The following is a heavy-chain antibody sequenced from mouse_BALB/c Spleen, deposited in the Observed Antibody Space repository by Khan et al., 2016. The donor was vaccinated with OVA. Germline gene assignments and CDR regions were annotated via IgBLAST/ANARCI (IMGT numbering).Heavy chain of an antibody. Sequence: QCQLVQSGPELKKPGETVNISCKASGYTFTNYGMNWVKQAPGKVLKWMGWISTYTGEPTYADDFKGRFAFSLETSASTAYLQINNLKNEDTATYFCARSLFSRPYYYAMDYWGQGTSVTVSS. CDR3: ARSLFSRPYYYAMDY. D-gene: IGHD6-1*01. CDR2: ISTYTGEP. J-gene: IGHJ4*01. CDR1: GYTFTNYG. V-gene: IGHV9-3-1*01.